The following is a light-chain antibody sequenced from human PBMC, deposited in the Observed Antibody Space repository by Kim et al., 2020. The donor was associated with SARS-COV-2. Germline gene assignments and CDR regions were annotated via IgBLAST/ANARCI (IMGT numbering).Light chain of an antibody. CDR3: CSYAGSYTHYV. Sequence: QSAPTQARSVSGSPGQSVTISCTGTSSDVGGYNYVSWYQQHPGKAPKLMIYDVSERPSGVPDRFSGSKSGITASLTISGLQAEDEADYYCCSYAGSYTHYVFGTGTKVTVL. J-gene: IGLJ1*01. V-gene: IGLV2-11*01. CDR1: SSDVGGYNY. CDR2: DVS.